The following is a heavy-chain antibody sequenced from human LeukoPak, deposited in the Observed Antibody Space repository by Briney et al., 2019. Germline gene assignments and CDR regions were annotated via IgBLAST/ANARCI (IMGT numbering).Heavy chain of an antibody. CDR3: AKQMVERPHYYYMDV. CDR2: IQDDESNK. D-gene: IGHD2-15*01. CDR1: GFIFSSVG. Sequence: GGSLRLSCAASGFIFSSVGMHWVRQAPGKGLEWVASIQDDESNKFYADSVKGRFTISRDNSKNTLFLQMNSLRPEDTALYYCAKQMVERPHYYYMDVWGKGTTVTVSS. J-gene: IGHJ6*03. V-gene: IGHV3-30*02.